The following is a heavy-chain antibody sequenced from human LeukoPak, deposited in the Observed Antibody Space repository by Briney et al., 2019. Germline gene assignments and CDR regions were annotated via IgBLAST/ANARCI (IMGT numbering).Heavy chain of an antibody. CDR3: AKHRGSTLVTAYLDS. CDR2: ISSRGDDT. Sequence: GGSLRLSCTASGFTFSTLAMSWVRQAPGKGLEWVSSISSRGDDTSYADSVKGRFTISRDNSKNTLYLQLNSLRVDDAAIYYCAKHRGSTLVTAYLDSSGQGTLVTVSS. V-gene: IGHV3-23*01. J-gene: IGHJ4*02. CDR1: GFTFSTLA. D-gene: IGHD2-21*02.